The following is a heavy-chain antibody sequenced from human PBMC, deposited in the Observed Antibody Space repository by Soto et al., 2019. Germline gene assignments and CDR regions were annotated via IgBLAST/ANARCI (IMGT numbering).Heavy chain of an antibody. CDR1: GFTVKSSY. Sequence: EVQLVETGGGWIQPGGSLRLSCAASGFTVKSSYMTWLRQAPGKGLECVSVFYPGGSTYYAGPAKGRFTISRDTSKNTLFLQMNSLRAEDTAVYFCARGTGNYDGLYYFDNWGQGTLVTVSS. CDR2: FYPGGST. CDR3: ARGTGNYDGLYYFDN. V-gene: IGHV3-53*02. J-gene: IGHJ4*02. D-gene: IGHD3-22*01.